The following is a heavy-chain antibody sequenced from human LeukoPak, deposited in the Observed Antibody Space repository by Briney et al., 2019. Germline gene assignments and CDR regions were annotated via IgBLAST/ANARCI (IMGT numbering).Heavy chain of an antibody. D-gene: IGHD1-26*01. CDR2: IKQDGSEK. J-gene: IGHJ5*02. CDR1: GFTFSIHW. CDR3: ARDYGNLWTNWFDP. V-gene: IGHV3-7*01. Sequence: GGSLRLSCAASGFTFSIHWMTWVRQAPGKGLEWVANIKQDGSEKYYVHFVKGRFTISRDNAKNSLYLQMNSLRAEDTAVYYCARDYGNLWTNWFDPWGQGTLVTVSS.